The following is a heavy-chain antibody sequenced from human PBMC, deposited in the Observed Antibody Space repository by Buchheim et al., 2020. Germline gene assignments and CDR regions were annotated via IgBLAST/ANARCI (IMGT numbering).Heavy chain of an antibody. D-gene: IGHD1-14*01. V-gene: IGHV3-30*04. CDR2: TSSDGSFK. Sequence: QAQLEESGGGVVQPGRSLRLSCVASGFTFSNYAMHWVRQAPGKGLEWVAVTSSDGSFKYYADSVKGRFTISRDNTKKTLYLEMNSLRPEDTAVYYCAGVPLGVTRKVKYGMDVWGQGTT. CDR1: GFTFSNYA. J-gene: IGHJ6*02. CDR3: AGVPLGVTRKVKYGMDV.